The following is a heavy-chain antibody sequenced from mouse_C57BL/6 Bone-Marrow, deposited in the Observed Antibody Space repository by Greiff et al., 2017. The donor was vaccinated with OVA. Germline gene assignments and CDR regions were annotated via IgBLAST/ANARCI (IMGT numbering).Heavy chain of an antibody. J-gene: IGHJ4*01. CDR2: ISNLAYSI. V-gene: IGHV5-15*01. CDR1: GFTFSDYG. D-gene: IGHD1-1*01. CDR3: ARHDYGSSLYYAMDY. Sequence: DVKLVESGGGLVQPGGSLKLSCAASGFTFSDYGMAWVRQAPRKGPEWVAFISNLAYSIYYADTVTGRFTISRENAKNTLYLEMSSLRSEDTAMYYCARHDYGSSLYYAMDYWGQGTSVTVSS.